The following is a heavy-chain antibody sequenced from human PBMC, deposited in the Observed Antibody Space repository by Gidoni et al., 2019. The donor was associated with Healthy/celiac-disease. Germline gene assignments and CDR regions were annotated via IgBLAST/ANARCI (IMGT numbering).Heavy chain of an antibody. V-gene: IGHV3-33*01. CDR1: GFTFSSYG. CDR3: ARGLADMYGMDV. CDR2: IWYDGSNK. J-gene: IGHJ6*02. D-gene: IGHD3-9*01. Sequence: QVQLVESGGGVVQPGRSLRLSCAASGFTFSSYGMHWVRQAPGKGLEWVAVIWYDGSNKYYADSVKGRFTISRDNSKNTLYLQMNSLRAEDTAVYYCARGLADMYGMDVWGQGTTVTVSS.